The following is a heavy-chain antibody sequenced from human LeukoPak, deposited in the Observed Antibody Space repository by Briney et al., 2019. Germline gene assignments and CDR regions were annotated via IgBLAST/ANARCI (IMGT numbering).Heavy chain of an antibody. J-gene: IGHJ6*04. Sequence: PGRALRHSRSASGFTFSGYAMHWVRQAPVKGLEYVSDIHCNGVCTYYADCLKGRFTISRDNSKNTLYLQMSSLRAEDTAVYYCVKGGYCSSTSCYADHYYYGMDVWGKGTTVTVSS. D-gene: IGHD2-2*01. CDR2: IHCNGVCT. CDR3: VKGGYCSSTSCYADHYYYGMDV. CDR1: GFTFSGYA. V-gene: IGHV3-64D*06.